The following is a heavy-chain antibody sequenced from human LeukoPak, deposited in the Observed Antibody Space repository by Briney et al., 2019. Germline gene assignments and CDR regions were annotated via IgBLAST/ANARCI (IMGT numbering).Heavy chain of an antibody. CDR3: AGDAQALGFLVY. J-gene: IGHJ4*02. Sequence: ASVKVSCKASGYSFTSYVISWVRQAPGQGLEWMGIINPSGGSTSYAQKFRGRVTMTGDTSTSTVYMELSSLRSEDTAVYYCAGDAQALGFLVYWGQGTLVTVSS. CDR2: INPSGGST. V-gene: IGHV1-46*01. D-gene: IGHD2/OR15-2a*01. CDR1: GYSFTSYV.